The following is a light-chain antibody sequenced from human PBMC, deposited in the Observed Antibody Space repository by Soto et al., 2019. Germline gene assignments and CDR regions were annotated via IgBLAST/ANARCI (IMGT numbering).Light chain of an antibody. J-gene: IGKJ1*01. CDR1: QFVSSNS. CDR2: DAS. CDR3: QQYAGSPRT. V-gene: IGKV3-20*01. Sequence: EIVLTQSPGTLSLSPGERATLSCRASQFVSSNSLAWYQQKRGQAPRLLIHDASSRATGIPDRFSGSGSGTDFTLTISRLEPEDFAVYYCQQYAGSPRTFGQATNVDIK.